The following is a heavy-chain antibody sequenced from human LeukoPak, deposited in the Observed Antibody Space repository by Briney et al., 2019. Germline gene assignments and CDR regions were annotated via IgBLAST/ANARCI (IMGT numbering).Heavy chain of an antibody. Sequence: SETLSLTCAVYGGSFSGYYWSWIRQPPGKGLEWIGSIYYSGSTYYNPSLKSRVTISVDTSKNQFSLKLSSVTAADTAVYYCAREYRMATIDYWGQGTLVTVSS. CDR1: GGSFSGYY. J-gene: IGHJ4*02. CDR2: IYYSGST. V-gene: IGHV4-34*01. D-gene: IGHD5-24*01. CDR3: AREYRMATIDY.